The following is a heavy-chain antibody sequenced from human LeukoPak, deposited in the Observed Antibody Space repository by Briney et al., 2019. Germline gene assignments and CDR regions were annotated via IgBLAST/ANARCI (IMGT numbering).Heavy chain of an antibody. CDR1: GGTFSSYA. Sequence: ASVKVSCKASGGTFSSYAISWVRQAPGQGLEWMGGIIPIFGTANYAQKFQGRVTITTDESTSTVYTELSSLRSEDTAVYYCARDRLRYCSGGSCFNSLDYWGQGTLVTVSS. CDR3: ARDRLRYCSGGSCFNSLDY. D-gene: IGHD2-15*01. V-gene: IGHV1-69*05. CDR2: IIPIFGTA. J-gene: IGHJ4*02.